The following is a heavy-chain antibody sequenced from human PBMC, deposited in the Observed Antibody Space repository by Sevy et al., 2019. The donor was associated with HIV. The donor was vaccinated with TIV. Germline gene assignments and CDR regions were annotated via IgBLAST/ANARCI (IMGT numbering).Heavy chain of an antibody. CDR1: GFTFSSYW. V-gene: IGHV3-74*01. Sequence: GGSLRLSCAASGFTFSSYWMNWVRQAPGKGRVWVSRLSSDGSTTIYADSVKGRFTISRDNAKNTVYLQINSLRAEDTAVYYCIRVYDITWNGHYFDYWGQVTLVTVSS. D-gene: IGHD1-1*01. J-gene: IGHJ4*02. CDR3: IRVYDITWNGHYFDY. CDR2: LSSDGSTT.